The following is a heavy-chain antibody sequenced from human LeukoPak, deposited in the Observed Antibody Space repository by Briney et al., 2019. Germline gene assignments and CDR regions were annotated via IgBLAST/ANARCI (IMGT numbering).Heavy chain of an antibody. V-gene: IGHV1-69*04. CDR3: ARDRGGLFVVVNAFDI. CDR1: GGTFSSYA. J-gene: IGHJ3*02. D-gene: IGHD2-21*01. Sequence: SVKVSCKASGGTFSSYAISWVRQAPGQGLEWMGRIIPILGIANYAQKFQGRVTITADKSTSTAYMELSSLRSEDTAVYYCARDRGGLFVVVNAFDIWGQGTLVTVSS. CDR2: IIPILGIA.